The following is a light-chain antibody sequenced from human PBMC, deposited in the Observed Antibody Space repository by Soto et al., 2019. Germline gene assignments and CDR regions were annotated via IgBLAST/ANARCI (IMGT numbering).Light chain of an antibody. CDR1: SSDVGAYNY. Sequence: QSVLTQPASVSGSPGQSITISCTGTSSDVGAYNYVSWYQHHPGKVPKLMIYDVSHRPSGVSNRFSGSKSGNSASLTLSGLQADDEADYYCSSYGGASAPVLFGGGTKLTVL. CDR2: DVS. CDR3: SSYGGASAPVL. J-gene: IGLJ3*02. V-gene: IGLV2-14*03.